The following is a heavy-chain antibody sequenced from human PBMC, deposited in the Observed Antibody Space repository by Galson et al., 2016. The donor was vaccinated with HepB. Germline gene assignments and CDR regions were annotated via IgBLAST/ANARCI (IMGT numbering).Heavy chain of an antibody. J-gene: IGHJ3*02. V-gene: IGHV3-30*18. CDR1: EFSFSYYG. Sequence: SLRLSCAASEFSFSYYGMHWVRQAAGKGLEWVAVISYDGSNKYYADSMKGRFTISRDNSKNTLYLQMNSLRVEDTAVYYCVKDTGAVMVADSTDAFDIWGQGTMVTVSS. D-gene: IGHD2-15*01. CDR2: ISYDGSNK. CDR3: VKDTGAVMVADSTDAFDI.